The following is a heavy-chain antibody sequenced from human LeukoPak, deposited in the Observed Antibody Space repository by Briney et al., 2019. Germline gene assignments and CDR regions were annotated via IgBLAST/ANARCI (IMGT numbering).Heavy chain of an antibody. CDR3: AKDIFPNYGGNSHFDY. CDR2: ISYDGSNK. V-gene: IGHV3-30*04. D-gene: IGHD4-23*01. CDR1: GFTFSSYP. Sequence: GGSLRLSCAASGFTFSSYPMHWVRQAPGKGLEWVAVISYDGSNKYYADSVKGRFTISRDNSKNTLYLQMNSLRAEDTAAYYCAKDIFPNYGGNSHFDYWGQGTLVTVSS. J-gene: IGHJ4*02.